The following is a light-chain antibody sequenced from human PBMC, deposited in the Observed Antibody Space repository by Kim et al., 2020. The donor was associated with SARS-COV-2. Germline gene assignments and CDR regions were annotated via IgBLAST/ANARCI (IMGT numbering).Light chain of an antibody. CDR2: AAS. CDR3: HQYHNWPRT. V-gene: IGKV3-15*01. CDR1: ESVSSN. Sequence: EIVMTQSPATLSVSPGERATLSCRASESVSSNLAWYQQRPGQAPRLLMFAASTRAAGIPARFSGSGSGTEFTLTISSLQSEDPAVYYCHQYHNWPRTFGQGTKVDIK. J-gene: IGKJ1*01.